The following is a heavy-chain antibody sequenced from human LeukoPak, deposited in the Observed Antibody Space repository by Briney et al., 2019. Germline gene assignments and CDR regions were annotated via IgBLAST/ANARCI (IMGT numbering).Heavy chain of an antibody. CDR1: GGSLSSHY. CDR2: ISYRDYT. Sequence: SETLSLTCTVSGGSLSSHYWSWIRQPPGKGLEWIGYISYRDYTKYNPSLKSRVTMSADTSKNEFSLNLTSVTAADTAVYYCARGGGFVLMVYGSDAFDIWGQGTMVTVSS. D-gene: IGHD2-8*01. CDR3: ARGGGFVLMVYGSDAFDI. V-gene: IGHV4-59*11. J-gene: IGHJ3*02.